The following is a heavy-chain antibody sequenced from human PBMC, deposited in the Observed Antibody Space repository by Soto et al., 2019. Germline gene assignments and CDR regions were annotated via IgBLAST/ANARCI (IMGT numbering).Heavy chain of an antibody. J-gene: IGHJ4*02. Sequence: SVKVSCKASGYTFTSYGISWVRQAPGQGLEWMGGIIAFFGKANYAQKFQGRVTITADESTSTAYMELSSLRSEDTAVYYCAGTQDMYSNYFDYWGQGTLVTVSS. CDR1: GYTFTSYG. CDR3: AGTQDMYSNYFDY. V-gene: IGHV1-69*13. D-gene: IGHD4-4*01. CDR2: IIAFFGKA.